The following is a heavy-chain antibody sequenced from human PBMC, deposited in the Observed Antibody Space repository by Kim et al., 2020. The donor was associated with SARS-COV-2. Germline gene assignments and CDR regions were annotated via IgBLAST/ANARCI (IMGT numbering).Heavy chain of an antibody. J-gene: IGHJ5*02. CDR1: GFTFSDYY. Sequence: GGSLRLSCAASGFTFSDYYMSWIRQAPGKGLEWVSYISSSSSYTNYADSVKGRFTISRDNAKNSLYLQMNSLRAEDTAVYYCAGDYDSSGYWFDPWGQGTLVTVSS. D-gene: IGHD3-22*01. CDR2: ISSSSSYT. V-gene: IGHV3-11*05. CDR3: AGDYDSSGYWFDP.